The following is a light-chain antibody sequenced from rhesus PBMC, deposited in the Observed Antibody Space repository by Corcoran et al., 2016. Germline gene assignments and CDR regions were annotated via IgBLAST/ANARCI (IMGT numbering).Light chain of an antibody. J-gene: IGKJ4*01. CDR3: QQYNSSPT. V-gene: IGKV1-22*01. Sequence: DIQMTQSPSSLSASVGDTVTITCRASQDINSWLAWYQQKAGKAPKPLIYTASSLQSGVPSRLRGSGSGTNSPLTISGLQSEVSATYYCQQYNSSPTFGGGTKVEIK. CDR1: QDINSW. CDR2: TAS.